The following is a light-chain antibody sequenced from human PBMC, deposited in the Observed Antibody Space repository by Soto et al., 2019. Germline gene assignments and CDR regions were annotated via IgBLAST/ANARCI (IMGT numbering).Light chain of an antibody. Sequence: EIVLTQSPATLSLSPGERATLSCRASQSVGSYLAWYQHKPGQAPRLLIYGASNMATDIPGRFSGRGSGTDFTLTSSSLEAGDSAVYYCQQRGKRPRTFGEGTKPEIK. CDR1: QSVGSY. CDR3: QQRGKRPRT. J-gene: IGKJ2*01. CDR2: GAS. V-gene: IGKV3-11*01.